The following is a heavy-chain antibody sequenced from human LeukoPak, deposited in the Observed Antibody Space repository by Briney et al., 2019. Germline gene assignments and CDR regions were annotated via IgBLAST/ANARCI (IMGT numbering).Heavy chain of an antibody. D-gene: IGHD1-14*01. CDR1: GAPTSRFY. CDR3: FQTTSGPGFVY. J-gene: IGHJ4*02. CDR2: IYNGVPA. Sequence: PSETLSLICTTSGAPTSRFYWSCGRQPPGKGLEWIGNIYNGVPAFFNPSLKSRVTLSLDTSMTKFSFQLESVTAANTSVYYSFQTTSGPGFVYWGEGILVTVSS. V-gene: IGHV4-4*09.